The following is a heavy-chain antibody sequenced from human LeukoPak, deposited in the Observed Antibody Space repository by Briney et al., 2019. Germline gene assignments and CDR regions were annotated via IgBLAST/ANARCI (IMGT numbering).Heavy chain of an antibody. Sequence: GGSLRLSCAASGFTFSSYSMNWVRQAPWKGLEWVSSISSSSSYIYYADSVKGRFTISRDNAKNSLYLQMNSLRAEDTAVYYCARSRYYGSGGFDYWGQGTLVTVSS. CDR3: ARSRYYGSGGFDY. V-gene: IGHV3-21*01. CDR1: GFTFSSYS. J-gene: IGHJ4*02. D-gene: IGHD3-10*01. CDR2: ISSSSSYI.